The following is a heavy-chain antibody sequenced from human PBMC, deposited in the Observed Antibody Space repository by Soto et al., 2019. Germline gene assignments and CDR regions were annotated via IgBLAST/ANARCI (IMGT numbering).Heavy chain of an antibody. CDR1: GGTFSSYA. J-gene: IGHJ6*02. V-gene: IGHV1-69*12. CDR2: IIPIFGTA. Sequence: QVQLVQSGAEVKKPGSSVKVSCKASGGTFSSYAISWVRQAHGQGLEWMGGIIPIFGTANYAQKFQGTVMITAGESPSTASMDLSSLISEDTAVYSCARQLPAVYYYGMDVWGQGTTVTVSS. CDR3: ARQLPAVYYYGMDV. D-gene: IGHD2-2*01.